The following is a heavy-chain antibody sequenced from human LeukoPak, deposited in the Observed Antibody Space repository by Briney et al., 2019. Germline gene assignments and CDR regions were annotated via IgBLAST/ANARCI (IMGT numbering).Heavy chain of an antibody. J-gene: IGHJ4*02. Sequence: GSLRLSCAASGFTFSAYWINWVRQAPGKGLEWVANIKRDGSEKYYAGSVKGRFTISRDNAKNSLYLQMNSLRAEDTAVYYCARTPADWGYFDYWGQGALVTVSS. V-gene: IGHV3-7*05. D-gene: IGHD7-27*01. CDR1: GFTFSAYW. CDR2: IKRDGSEK. CDR3: ARTPADWGYFDY.